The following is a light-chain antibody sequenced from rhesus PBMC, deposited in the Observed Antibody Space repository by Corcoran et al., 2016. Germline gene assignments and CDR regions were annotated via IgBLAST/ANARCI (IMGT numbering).Light chain of an antibody. J-gene: IGKJ4*01. CDR2: GAS. V-gene: IGKV3-42*03. Sequence: EIVMTQSPATLSLSPGERATLSCRASQSVSSKLAWYQQNPGQAPSLLIYGASNRATGSPDRFSGSWSGTDFTLTISSLEPEDFAVYYGQQFTNWPLTFGGGTKVEIK. CDR1: QSVSSK. CDR3: QQFTNWPLT.